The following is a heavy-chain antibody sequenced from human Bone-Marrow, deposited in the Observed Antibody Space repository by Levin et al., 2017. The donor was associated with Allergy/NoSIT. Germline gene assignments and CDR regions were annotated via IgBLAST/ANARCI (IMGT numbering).Heavy chain of an antibody. CDR3: TRGGVETDMALFDY. Sequence: SCAVSGFTFRSAAMDWVRQAPGKGLEWVAVISYDATEKYFADSVKGRFTISRDNSKNTLYLQLNSLREDDTALYYCTRGGVETDMALFDYWGHGTLVTVSS. CDR2: ISYDATEK. J-gene: IGHJ4*01. D-gene: IGHD5-18*01. CDR1: GFTFRSAA. V-gene: IGHV3-30-3*01.